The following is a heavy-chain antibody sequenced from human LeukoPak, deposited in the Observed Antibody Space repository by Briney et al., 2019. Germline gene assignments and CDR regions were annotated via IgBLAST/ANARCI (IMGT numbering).Heavy chain of an antibody. D-gene: IGHD6-13*01. V-gene: IGHV3-23*01. J-gene: IGHJ4*02. Sequence: GGSLRLSCAASGFTFNNYAMSWVRQAPGKGLEWVALISGSGSRGSGISGGNTYYADSVKGRFTISRDDSQNTVYLQMNGLRVEDTATYFCAKGRCGDSSCWYFDSWAKGTRVTVSS. CDR2: ISGSGSRGSGISGGNT. CDR1: GFTFNNYA. CDR3: AKGRCGDSSCWYFDS.